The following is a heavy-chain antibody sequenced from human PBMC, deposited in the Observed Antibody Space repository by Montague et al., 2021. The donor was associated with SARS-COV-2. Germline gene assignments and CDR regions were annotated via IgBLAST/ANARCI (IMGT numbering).Heavy chain of an antibody. CDR3: ASADCSGSGEY. CDR1: GGSINNYF. Sequence: SETLSLTCTVSGGSINNYFWSWIRQPPGKGLEWVGYISYSGTTKYNPSLQSRVTISVDTARNQFSLKLLSVTAADTAFYYCASADCSGSGEYWGQGTLVSVSS. J-gene: IGHJ4*02. D-gene: IGHD2-15*01. V-gene: IGHV4-59*08. CDR2: ISYSGTT.